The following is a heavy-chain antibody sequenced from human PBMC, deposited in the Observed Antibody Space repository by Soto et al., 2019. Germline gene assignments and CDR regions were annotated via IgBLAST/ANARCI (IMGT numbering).Heavy chain of an antibody. CDR1: GFSLSTSGVG. D-gene: IGHD4-17*01. J-gene: IGHJ3*02. CDR3: ARDLRPLRAFDI. V-gene: IGHV2-5*01. Sequence: QITLKESGPTLVKPTQTLPLTCTFSGFSLSTSGVGVGWIRQPPGKVLEWLALIYWHDDKRYSPSLKSRLTSTNDNSKNQVVLPMTNMDPVDTAPDYCARDLRPLRAFDIRGPGTMVTVS. CDR2: IYWHDDK.